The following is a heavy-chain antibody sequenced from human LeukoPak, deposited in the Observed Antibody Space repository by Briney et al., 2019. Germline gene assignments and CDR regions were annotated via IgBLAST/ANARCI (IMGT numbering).Heavy chain of an antibody. CDR3: AGLEGRYSTDWFYFFDY. Sequence: PSETLSLTCIVSGVSISSLNLWSWLRQPPGKGLEWIGEMYLGGTTNFNPSLKSRVTILIDKSKNQLSLQLTSVTAVDTAVYYCAGLEGRYSTDWFYFFDYWGQGALVTVSS. J-gene: IGHJ4*02. D-gene: IGHD6-19*01. CDR2: MYLGGTT. CDR1: GVSISSLNL. V-gene: IGHV4-4*02.